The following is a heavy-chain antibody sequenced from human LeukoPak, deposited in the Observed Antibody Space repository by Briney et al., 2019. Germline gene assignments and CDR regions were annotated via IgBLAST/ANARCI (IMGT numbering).Heavy chain of an antibody. CDR3: ARSSIPAAMPVWYYYYYMDV. CDR2: MNPNSGNT. V-gene: IGHV1-8*01. CDR1: GYTFTSYD. Sequence: GASVTVSCKASGYTFTSYDINWVRQATGQGLEWMGWMNPNSGNTGYAQKFQGRVTMTRNTSISTAYMGLSSLRSEDTAVYYCARSSIPAAMPVWYYYYYMDVWGKGTTVTVSS. D-gene: IGHD2-2*01. J-gene: IGHJ6*03.